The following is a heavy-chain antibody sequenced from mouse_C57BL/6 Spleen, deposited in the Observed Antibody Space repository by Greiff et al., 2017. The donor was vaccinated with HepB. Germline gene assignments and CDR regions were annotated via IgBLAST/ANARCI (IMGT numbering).Heavy chain of an antibody. CDR2: IHPNSGST. CDR3: AREGYYRYFDV. V-gene: IGHV1-64*01. D-gene: IGHD2-2*01. J-gene: IGHJ1*03. CDR1: GSTFTSYW. Sequence: HVQLKQPGAELVKPGASLKLSCKASGSTFTSYWIYWVKQRPGQGLEWIGMIHPNSGSTNYNEKFKSKATLTVDKSSSTAYMQLSSLTSEDSAVYYCAREGYYRYFDVWGTGTTVTVSS.